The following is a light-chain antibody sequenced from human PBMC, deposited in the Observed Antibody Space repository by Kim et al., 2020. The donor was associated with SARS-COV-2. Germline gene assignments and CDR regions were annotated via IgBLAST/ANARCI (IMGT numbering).Light chain of an antibody. CDR3: QSYDSSLSGSFV. J-gene: IGLJ1*01. CDR1: SSNIGAGYD. Sequence: RVTISCTGSSSNIGAGYDVHWYQQLPGTAPKVLIYGNNNRPSGVPDRFSGSKSGTSASLAITGLQAEDEADYYCQSYDSSLSGSFVFGTGTKVTVL. V-gene: IGLV1-40*01. CDR2: GNN.